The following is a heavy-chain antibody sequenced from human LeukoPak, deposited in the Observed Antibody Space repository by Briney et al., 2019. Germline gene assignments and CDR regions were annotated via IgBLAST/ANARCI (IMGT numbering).Heavy chain of an antibody. J-gene: IGHJ4*02. CDR3: ARGSAGAGSYRPFDQ. CDR2: INRGSGNT. V-gene: IGHV3-23*01. CDR1: GFMFSNSV. D-gene: IGHD3-10*01. Sequence: PGGSLRLSCAASGFMFSNSVMSWVRQAPGKGLEWVSAINRGSGNTYAESVRGRFTISRNNTKSTLYLQINTLRVEDTAVYFCARGSAGAGSYRPFDQWGQGTLVTVSS.